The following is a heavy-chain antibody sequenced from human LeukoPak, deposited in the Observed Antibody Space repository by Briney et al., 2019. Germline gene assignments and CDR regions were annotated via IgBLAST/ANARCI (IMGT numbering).Heavy chain of an antibody. J-gene: IGHJ4*02. CDR3: ARTFPKVTGYFDY. CDR2: VYHRGST. V-gene: IGHV4-4*08. D-gene: IGHD4-17*01. Sequence: PSETLCLTCTVSGDSISSYYWSWIRQSPGKGLEWIGYVYHRGSTNYNPSLKSRVNISVDTSKSQFSLHLRSVTAADTAVYYCARTFPKVTGYFDYWGQGTLVTVSS. CDR1: GDSISSYY.